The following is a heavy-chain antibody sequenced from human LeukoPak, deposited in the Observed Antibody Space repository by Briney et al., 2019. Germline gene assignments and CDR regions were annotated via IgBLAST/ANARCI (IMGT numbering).Heavy chain of an antibody. V-gene: IGHV3-74*03. CDR1: GFTFSTYW. CDR3: ARAAHNVMLWFGEHFDY. Sequence: GGSLRLSCAASGFTFSTYWMHWVRQAPGKGLLWVSRINGDGTSTKYADSVKGRFTISRDNARHTLYLQMNSLRAEDTAVYYCARAAHNVMLWFGEHFDYWGQGTLVTVSS. CDR2: INGDGTST. J-gene: IGHJ4*02. D-gene: IGHD3-10*01.